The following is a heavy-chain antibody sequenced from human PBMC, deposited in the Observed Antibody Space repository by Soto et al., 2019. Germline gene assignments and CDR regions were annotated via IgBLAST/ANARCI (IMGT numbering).Heavy chain of an antibody. CDR2: ISGSGGST. Sequence: GGSLRLSCAASGFTFSSYAMSWVRQAPGKGLEWVSAISGSGGSTYYADSVKGRFTISRDNSKNTLYLQMNSLRAEDTAVYYCARVRYSYGYGLTYYYGMDVWGQGTTVTVSS. CDR1: GFTFSSYA. CDR3: ARVRYSYGYGLTYYYGMDV. J-gene: IGHJ6*02. D-gene: IGHD5-18*01. V-gene: IGHV3-23*01.